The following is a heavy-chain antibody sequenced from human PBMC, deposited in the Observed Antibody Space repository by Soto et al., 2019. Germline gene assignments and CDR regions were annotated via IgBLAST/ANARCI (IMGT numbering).Heavy chain of an antibody. CDR2: ITPYNGNT. CDR1: GYTFISYH. CDR3: ARDLQTRFSWGSTTPQYSYYGMEV. D-gene: IGHD3-16*01. Sequence: ASVKVSCEASGYTFISYHLSWVRQAPDHGLEWLGRITPYNGNTNYAQKFQGRVTMTSDTSTNTAYLDLRSLRSDDTAVYYCARDLQTRFSWGSTTPQYSYYGMEVWGQGTTVTV. J-gene: IGHJ6*02. V-gene: IGHV1-18*01.